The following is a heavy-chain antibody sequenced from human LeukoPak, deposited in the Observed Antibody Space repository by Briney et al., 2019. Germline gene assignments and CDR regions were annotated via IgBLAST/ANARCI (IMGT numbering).Heavy chain of an antibody. Sequence: SQTLSLTCAISGDSVSSNGAAWNWIRQSPSRGLEWLGRTYYKSKWYNDYALSVKSRITIKPDTTKNLFSLHLNSVTPEDTAVYYCARDSQEVGWFDPWGQGTLVTVSS. D-gene: IGHD1-26*01. J-gene: IGHJ5*02. CDR1: GDSVSSNGAA. V-gene: IGHV6-1*01. CDR2: TYYKSKWYN. CDR3: ARDSQEVGWFDP.